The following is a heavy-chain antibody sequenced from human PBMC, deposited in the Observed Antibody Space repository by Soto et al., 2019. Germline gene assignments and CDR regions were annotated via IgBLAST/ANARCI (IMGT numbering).Heavy chain of an antibody. V-gene: IGHV3-33*01. CDR1: GFTFSSYG. J-gene: IGHJ6*03. Sequence: GGSLRLSCAASGFTFSSYGMHWVRQAPGKGLEWVAVIWYDGSNKYYADYVKGRFTISRDNSKNTLYLQMNSLRAEDTAVYYFARAGFWSGPFYYYYYMDVWGKGTTVTVSS. D-gene: IGHD3-3*01. CDR2: IWYDGSNK. CDR3: ARAGFWSGPFYYYYYMDV.